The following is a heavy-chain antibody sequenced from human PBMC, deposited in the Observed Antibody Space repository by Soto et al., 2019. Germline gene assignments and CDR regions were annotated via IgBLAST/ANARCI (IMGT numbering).Heavy chain of an antibody. CDR2: ISGSGGST. Sequence: GGSLRLSCAASGFTFSSYAMSWVRQAPGKGLEWVSAISGSGGSTYYADSVKGRFTISRDNSKNTLYLQMNSLRAEDTAVYYCAKDHNYDFWSGYYQGSVGYFDYWGQGTLVTVSS. CDR3: AKDHNYDFWSGYYQGSVGYFDY. D-gene: IGHD3-3*01. J-gene: IGHJ4*02. V-gene: IGHV3-23*01. CDR1: GFTFSSYA.